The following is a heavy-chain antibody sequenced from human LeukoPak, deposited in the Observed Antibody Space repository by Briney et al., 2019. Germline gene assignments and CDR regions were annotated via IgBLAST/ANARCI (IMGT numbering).Heavy chain of an antibody. CDR2: IYHSGSGST. D-gene: IGHD3-3*02. J-gene: IGHJ4*02. V-gene: IGHV4-30-2*01. Sequence: SQTLSLTCTVSGGSISSGGHSWSWIRQPPGKGLEWIGYIYHSGSGSTYYNPSLKSRVTISIDKSKNQFSLKLSSVTAADTAVYYCARDRGHFWSGYYSEPYYFDYWGQGTLVTVSS. CDR3: ARDRGHFWSGYYSEPYYFDY. CDR1: GGSISSGGHS.